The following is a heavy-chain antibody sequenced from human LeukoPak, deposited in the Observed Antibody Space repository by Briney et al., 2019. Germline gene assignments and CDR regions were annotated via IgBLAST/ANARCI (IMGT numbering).Heavy chain of an antibody. V-gene: IGHV4-59*08. CDR1: GGSISSYC. CDR2: IYYSGST. D-gene: IGHD3-10*01. Sequence: SETLSLTCTVSGGSISSYCWSWIRQPPGKGLEWIGYIYYSGSTNYNPSLKSRVTISVDTSKNQFSLKLSSVTAADTAVYYCARHGPSDSYYYYGMDVWGQGTTVTVSS. J-gene: IGHJ6*02. CDR3: ARHGPSDSYYYYGMDV.